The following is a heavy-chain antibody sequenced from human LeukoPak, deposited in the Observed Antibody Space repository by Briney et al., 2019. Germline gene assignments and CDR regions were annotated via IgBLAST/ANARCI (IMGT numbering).Heavy chain of an antibody. Sequence: ASVKVSCKASGYTFTNYDINWVRQAAGQGLEWMGWMNPDSGDTDYAQKFQGRVTMTRDTSISTAYMELSGLGSEDTAIYYCARGSVAMLFWGQGTPVTVSS. J-gene: IGHJ4*02. CDR1: GYTFTNYD. CDR3: ARGSVAMLF. V-gene: IGHV1-8*01. CDR2: MNPDSGDT. D-gene: IGHD2-21*01.